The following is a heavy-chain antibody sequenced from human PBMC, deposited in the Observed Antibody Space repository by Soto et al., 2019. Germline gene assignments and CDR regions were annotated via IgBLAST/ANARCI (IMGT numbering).Heavy chain of an antibody. J-gene: IGHJ5*02. CDR2: INPSGGGT. Sequence: ASVKVSCKASGYTFTGYYMHWVRQAPGQGLEWMGIINPSGGGTSYAQKFQGRVTMTRDTSTSTVYMELSSLRSEDTAVYYCARDRGLSSFPNWFDPWGQGTLVTVSS. V-gene: IGHV1-46*01. CDR1: GYTFTGYY. D-gene: IGHD6-6*01. CDR3: ARDRGLSSFPNWFDP.